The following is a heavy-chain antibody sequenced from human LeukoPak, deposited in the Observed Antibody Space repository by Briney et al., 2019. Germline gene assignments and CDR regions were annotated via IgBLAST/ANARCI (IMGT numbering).Heavy chain of an antibody. V-gene: IGHV1-24*01. CDR3: ATDLRGSGWYGNPDY. CDR2: FDPEDGET. D-gene: IGHD6-19*01. J-gene: IGHJ4*02. CDR1: GYTLTELS. Sequence: ASVKVSCKVSGYTLTELSMHWVRQAPGKGLEWMGGFDPEDGETIYAQKFQGRVTMTEDTSTDTAYMELSSLRSEDTAVYYCATDLRGSGWYGNPDYWGQGTLVTVSS.